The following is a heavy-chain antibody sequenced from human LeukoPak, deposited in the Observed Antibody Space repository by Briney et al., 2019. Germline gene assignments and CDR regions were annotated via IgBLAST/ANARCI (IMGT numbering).Heavy chain of an antibody. Sequence: GASVKVSCKASGYTFTSYYMHWVRQAPGQGLEWMGIINPSGGSTSYAQKFQGRVTMTRDMSTSTVYMELSSLRSEDTAVYYCAREVSGMATNYNWFDPWGQGTLVTVSS. CDR3: AREVSGMATNYNWFDP. D-gene: IGHD5-24*01. CDR2: INPSGGST. V-gene: IGHV1-46*01. CDR1: GYTFTSYY. J-gene: IGHJ5*02.